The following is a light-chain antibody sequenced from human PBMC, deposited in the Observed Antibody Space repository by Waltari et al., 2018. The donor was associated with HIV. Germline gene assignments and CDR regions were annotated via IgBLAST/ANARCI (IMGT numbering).Light chain of an antibody. CDR1: SSDVAGYNY. Sequence: QSALTQPASVSGSPGQSFTISCTGTSSDVAGYNYVSWYQQHPGKAPKLMIYDVSNRPSGVSNRFSGSKSGNTASMTISGLQAEDEADYYCSSYTSSSTWVFGGGTKLTVL. V-gene: IGLV2-14*03. CDR2: DVS. J-gene: IGLJ3*02. CDR3: SSYTSSSTWV.